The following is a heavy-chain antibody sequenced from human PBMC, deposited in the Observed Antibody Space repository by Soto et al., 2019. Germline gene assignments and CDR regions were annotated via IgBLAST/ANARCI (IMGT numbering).Heavy chain of an antibody. J-gene: IGHJ2*01. D-gene: IGHD6-13*01. CDR1: GGSISSSSYY. Sequence: QLQLQESGPGLVKPSETLSLTCTVSGGSISSSSYYWVWIRQPPGKGLEWIGSIYYSGSTYYNPSLKSRVTISLDTSKSQFSLKPSSVTAADTAVYFCARPYTNSCPWDFDLWGRGTLVTVSS. CDR2: IYYSGST. V-gene: IGHV4-39*01. CDR3: ARPYTNSCPWDFDL.